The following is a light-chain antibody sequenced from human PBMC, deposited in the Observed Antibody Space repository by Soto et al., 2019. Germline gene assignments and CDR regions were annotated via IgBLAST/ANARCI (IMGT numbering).Light chain of an antibody. J-gene: IGKJ1*01. V-gene: IGKV1-5*01. CDR3: QQYNSYPWT. Sequence: DIQMTQSPSTLSASVGDRVTITCRASQSISSWLDWYQQKPGKAPKLLIYDASSLESGVPSRFSGSGSGTEITLTSSSLQPNDFATYHCQQYNSYPWTFGQGTKVEIK. CDR2: DAS. CDR1: QSISSW.